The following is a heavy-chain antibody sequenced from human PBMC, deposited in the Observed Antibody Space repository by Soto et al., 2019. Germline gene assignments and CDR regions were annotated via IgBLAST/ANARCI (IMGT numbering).Heavy chain of an antibody. CDR1: GFTFSSYS. CDR3: ARGGPKYSSHPGFDY. CDR2: ISSSSSTI. J-gene: IGHJ4*02. D-gene: IGHD6-6*01. V-gene: IGHV3-48*02. Sequence: GGSLRLSCAASGFTFSSYSMNWVRQAPGKGLEWVSYISSSSSTIYYADSVKGRFTISRDNAKNSLYLQMNSLRDEDTAVYYCARGGPKYSSHPGFDYWGQGTLVTVSS.